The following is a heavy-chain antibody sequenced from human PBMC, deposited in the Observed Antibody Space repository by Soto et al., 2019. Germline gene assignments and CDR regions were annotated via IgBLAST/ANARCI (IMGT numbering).Heavy chain of an antibody. Sequence: QVQLQESGPGLVKPSQTLSLTCTVSGGSISSGGYYWSWIRQHPGKGLEWIGYIYYSGSTYYNPSLKSRVTISVDTSKNQFSLKLSSVTAADTAVYYCARGYCSGGSCYSESGFDYWGQGTLVTVSS. CDR2: IYYSGST. CDR1: GGSISSGGYY. CDR3: ARGYCSGGSCYSESGFDY. J-gene: IGHJ4*02. D-gene: IGHD2-15*01. V-gene: IGHV4-31*03.